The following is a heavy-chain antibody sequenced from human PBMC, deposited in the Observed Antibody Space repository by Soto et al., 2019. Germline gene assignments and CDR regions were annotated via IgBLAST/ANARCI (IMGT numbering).Heavy chain of an antibody. CDR3: AREMPTAYDAFDI. D-gene: IGHD4-4*01. J-gene: IGHJ3*02. CDR2: IYYSGST. Sequence: SETLSLTCTVSGGSISSYYWRGIRQRPGKGLEWIGYIYYSGSTNYNPSLKSRVAISVDTSKNKFSLKLSSVTAADTAVYYCAREMPTAYDAFDISGQGTMLTLSS. V-gene: IGHV4-59*01. CDR1: GGSISSYY.